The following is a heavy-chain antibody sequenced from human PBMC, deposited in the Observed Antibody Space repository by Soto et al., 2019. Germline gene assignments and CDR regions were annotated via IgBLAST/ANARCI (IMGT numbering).Heavy chain of an antibody. Sequence: GASVKVSCKASGYTFTSYYMHWVRQAPGQGLEWMGIINPSGGSTSYAQKFQGRVTMTRDTSTSTVYMELSSLRSEDTAVYYCAISYGSGSFGYYYYYYMDVWGKGTTVTVSS. V-gene: IGHV1-46*01. CDR2: INPSGGST. CDR1: GYTFTSYY. CDR3: AISYGSGSFGYYYYYYMDV. D-gene: IGHD3-10*01. J-gene: IGHJ6*03.